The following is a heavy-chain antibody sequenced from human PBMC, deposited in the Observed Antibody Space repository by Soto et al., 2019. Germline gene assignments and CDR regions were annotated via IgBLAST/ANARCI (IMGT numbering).Heavy chain of an antibody. D-gene: IGHD5-12*01. J-gene: IGHJ4*02. Sequence: PGGSLRLSCAASGFTFSSYWMSWVRQAPGKGLEWVANIKQDGSEKYYVDSVKGRFTISRDNAKNSLYLQMNSLRAEDTAVYYCARAPGGYSGYGRGYWGQGTLVTVSS. CDR1: GFTFSSYW. CDR2: IKQDGSEK. V-gene: IGHV3-7*01. CDR3: ARAPGGYSGYGRGY.